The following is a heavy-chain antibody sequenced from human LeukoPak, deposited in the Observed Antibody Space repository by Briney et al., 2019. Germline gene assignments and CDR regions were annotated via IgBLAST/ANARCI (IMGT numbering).Heavy chain of an antibody. J-gene: IGHJ4*02. Sequence: ASVKVSCKATGYTFTGYYMHWVRQAPGQGLEWMGWINPNSGGTNYAQKFQGRVTMTRDTSISTAYMELSRLRSDDTAVYYCARDRKTDEDSSGWYDYWGQGTLVTVSS. CDR2: INPNSGGT. CDR3: ARDRKTDEDSSGWYDY. D-gene: IGHD6-19*01. CDR1: GYTFTGYY. V-gene: IGHV1-2*02.